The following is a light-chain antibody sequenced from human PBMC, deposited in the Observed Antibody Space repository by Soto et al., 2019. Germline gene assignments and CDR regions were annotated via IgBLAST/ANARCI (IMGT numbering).Light chain of an antibody. Sequence: SYELTQPPSVSVAPGKTARITCGGNNIGSKSVHWYQQKPGQAPVLVIYYDSDRPSGIPERFSGSNSGNTATLTISRVEAGDEADSYCQVWDSSSDHPGMVFGGGTNLTVL. CDR3: QVWDSSSDHPGMV. CDR1: NIGSKS. CDR2: YDS. V-gene: IGLV3-21*04. J-gene: IGLJ2*01.